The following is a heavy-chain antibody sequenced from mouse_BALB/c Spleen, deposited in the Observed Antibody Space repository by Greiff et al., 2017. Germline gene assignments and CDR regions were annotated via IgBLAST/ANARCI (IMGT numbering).Heavy chain of an antibody. V-gene: IGHV3-6*02. J-gene: IGHJ3*01. D-gene: IGHD1-1*01. CDR3: ARGLRSFAY. Sequence: DVQLVESGPGLVKPSQSLSLTCSVTGYSITSGYYWNWIRQFPGNKLEWMGYISYDGSNNYNPSLKNRISITRDTSKNQFFLKLNSVTTEDTATYYCARGLRSFAYWGQGTLVTVSA. CDR1: GYSITSGYY. CDR2: ISYDGSN.